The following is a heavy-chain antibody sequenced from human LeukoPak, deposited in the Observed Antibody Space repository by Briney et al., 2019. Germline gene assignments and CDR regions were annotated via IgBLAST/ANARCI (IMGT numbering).Heavy chain of an antibody. CDR2: IYPGDSDT. V-gene: IGHV5-51*01. D-gene: IGHD6-13*01. Sequence: GESLKISFKGSGXSFTNYWIGWVRQMPGKGLEWMGVIYPGDSDTRYSPSFQGQVTISADKSISTAYLQWSSLETSDSAMYYCARTQGLAAAHFDYWGQGTLVTVSS. J-gene: IGHJ4*02. CDR3: ARTQGLAAAHFDY. CDR1: GXSFTNYW.